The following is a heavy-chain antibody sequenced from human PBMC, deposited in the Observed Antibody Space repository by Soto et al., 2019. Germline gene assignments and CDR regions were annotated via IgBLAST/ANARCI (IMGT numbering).Heavy chain of an antibody. V-gene: IGHV3-48*02. J-gene: IGHJ6*02. CDR2: ISSSSSTI. CDR3: ARVSGDYYGSGSYHSSPMDV. CDR1: GFTFSSYS. Sequence: PGGSLRLSCAASGFTFSSYSMNWVRQAPGKGLEWVSYISSSSSTIYYADSVKGRFTISRDNAKNSLYLQMNSLRDEDTAVYYCARVSGDYYGSGSYHSSPMDVWGQGTTVTVSS. D-gene: IGHD3-10*01.